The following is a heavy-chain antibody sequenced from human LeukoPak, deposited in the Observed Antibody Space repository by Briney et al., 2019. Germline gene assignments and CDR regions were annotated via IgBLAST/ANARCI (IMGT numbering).Heavy chain of an antibody. V-gene: IGHV3-9*01. J-gene: IGHJ5*02. CDR3: AKGRDKYQLLSKNWFDP. D-gene: IGHD2-2*01. CDR2: ISWNSGSI. CDR1: GFTFDDYA. Sequence: LRLSCAASGFTFDDYAMHWVRQAPGKGLEWVSGISWNSGSIGYADSVKGRFSISRDNAKNSLYLQMNSLRAEDTALYYCAKGRDKYQLLSKNWFDPWGQGTLVTVSS.